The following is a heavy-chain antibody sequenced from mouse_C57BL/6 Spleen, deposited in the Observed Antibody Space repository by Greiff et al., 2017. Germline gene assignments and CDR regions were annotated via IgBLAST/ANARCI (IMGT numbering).Heavy chain of an antibody. CDR1: GFTFSDYG. V-gene: IGHV5-17*01. Sequence: EVKLVESGGGLVKPGGSLKLSCAASGFTFSDYGMHWVRQAPEKGLEWVAYISSGSSTIYYADTVKGRFTISRDNAKNTLFLQMTSLRSEDTAMYYCARPGTSTWFAYWGQGTLVTVSA. J-gene: IGHJ3*01. CDR3: ARPGTSTWFAY. CDR2: ISSGSSTI.